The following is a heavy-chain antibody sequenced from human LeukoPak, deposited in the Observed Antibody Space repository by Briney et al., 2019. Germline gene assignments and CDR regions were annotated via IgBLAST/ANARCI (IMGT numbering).Heavy chain of an antibody. V-gene: IGHV3-7*04. CDR1: GFNFTDSR. CDR2: INRDGTEK. J-gene: IGHJ4*02. CDR3: VRGDWYFDY. Sequence: GGSLSLSCTTSGFNFTDSRMTWVRQAPGNGLEWVANINRDGTEKRFLASVEGRFTISRDNAKNSLDLQMRSLRPQEPAVYFCVRGDWYFDYWGQGILVTVSP. D-gene: IGHD2-21*01.